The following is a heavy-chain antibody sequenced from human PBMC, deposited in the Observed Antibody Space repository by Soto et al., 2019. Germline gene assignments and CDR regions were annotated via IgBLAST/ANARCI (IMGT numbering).Heavy chain of an antibody. J-gene: IGHJ6*02. Sequence: SETLSLTCAVYGGSFIGYFCTFIRHSAFKWLEWIVKINHSGGTNYNSSLKSRVTISVDTSKNHFSLILSSVTAADTAVYYCARDRQYYHFWGGYQNEGPYGMDVWGQGTTVTVSS. CDR2: INHSGGT. CDR1: GGSFIGYF. CDR3: ARDRQYYHFWGGYQNEGPYGMDV. V-gene: IGHV4-34*01. D-gene: IGHD3-3*02.